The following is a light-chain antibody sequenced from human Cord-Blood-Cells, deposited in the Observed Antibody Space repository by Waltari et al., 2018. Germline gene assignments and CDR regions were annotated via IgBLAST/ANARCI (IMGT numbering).Light chain of an antibody. CDR3: QQSYSTPRT. Sequence: DIHMTGSPSSLSASVGDRVTITCRASQSITSYLNWYQQKPGKAPKLLISAASSLQSGVSSRFSGSGSGTDFTLTISSLQPEDFATYDCQQSYSTPRTFGQGTKVEIK. J-gene: IGKJ1*01. V-gene: IGKV1-39*01. CDR2: AAS. CDR1: QSITSY.